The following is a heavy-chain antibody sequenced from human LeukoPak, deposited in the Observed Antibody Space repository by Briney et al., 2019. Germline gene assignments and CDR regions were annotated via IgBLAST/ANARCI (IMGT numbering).Heavy chain of an antibody. D-gene: IGHD2-2*02. J-gene: IGHJ5*02. CDR3: ARGSNLRGYCSSTSCYNFNWFDP. CDR1: GGSISSYY. Sequence: PSETLSLTCTVSGGSISSYYWSWIRQPAGKGLEWIGRIYTSGSTNYNPSLKSRVTMSVDTSKNQFSLKLSSVTAADTAVYYCARGSNLRGYCSSTSCYNFNWFDPWGQGTLVTVSS. V-gene: IGHV4-4*07. CDR2: IYTSGST.